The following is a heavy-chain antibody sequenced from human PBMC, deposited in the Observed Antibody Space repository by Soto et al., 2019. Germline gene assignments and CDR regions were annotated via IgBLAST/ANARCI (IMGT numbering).Heavy chain of an antibody. Sequence: QITLKESGPALVKPTQALTLTCSFSGFSLSYGGVAVGWIRQPPGKALEWLALIYWDDDKRYSPSLKSRLAITRGTSKNQVVLTMTDLDHADTATYFCGHLVATTNYAVGVWGPGTRVTVSS. CDR1: GFSLSYGGVA. J-gene: IGHJ6*02. CDR2: IYWDDDK. CDR3: GHLVATTNYAVGV. D-gene: IGHD5-12*01. V-gene: IGHV2-5*02.